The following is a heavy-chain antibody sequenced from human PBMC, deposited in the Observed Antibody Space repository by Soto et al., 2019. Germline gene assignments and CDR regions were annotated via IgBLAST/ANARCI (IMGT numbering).Heavy chain of an antibody. CDR2: ISYDGDNK. Sequence: QVQLVESGGGVVQPGSSLRLSCAASGFTFSTYAMHWVRQAPGKGLEWVAVISYDGDNKYYIDSVQGRITIPRDNSRSTLYLHMNSLRAEDTAVYYGAREMTAPRDHYYGVDVWGPGTTVTVSS. CDR3: AREMTAPRDHYYGVDV. V-gene: IGHV3-30-3*01. D-gene: IGHD5-18*01. CDR1: GFTFSTYA. J-gene: IGHJ6*02.